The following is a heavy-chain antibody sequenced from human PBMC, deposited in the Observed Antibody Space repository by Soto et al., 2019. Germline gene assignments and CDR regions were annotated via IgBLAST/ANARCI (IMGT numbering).Heavy chain of an antibody. CDR3: ASGGVDPVYPPFDY. V-gene: IGHV4-31*03. CDR1: GGSISSGGYY. J-gene: IGHJ4*02. D-gene: IGHD2-8*02. Sequence: SETLSLTCTVSGGSISSGGYYWSWIRQHPGKGLEWIGYIYYSGSTYYNPSLKSRVTISVDTSKNQFSLKLSSVTAADTAVYYCASGGVDPVYPPFDYWGQGTQVTVS. CDR2: IYYSGST.